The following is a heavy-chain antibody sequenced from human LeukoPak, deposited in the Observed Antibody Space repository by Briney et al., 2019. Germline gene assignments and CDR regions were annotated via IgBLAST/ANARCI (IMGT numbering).Heavy chain of an antibody. J-gene: IGHJ4*02. CDR2: ISGSGDKT. V-gene: IGHV3-23*01. Sequence: PGGSLRLSCAASGFTFSNFAMIWVRQAPGKGLEWVSAISGSGDKTHYADSVKGRFTISRDNSKSVLYMQLNSLRLEDTAVYYCGEGHWGRGTLVTVSS. CDR1: GFTFSNFA. CDR3: GEGH.